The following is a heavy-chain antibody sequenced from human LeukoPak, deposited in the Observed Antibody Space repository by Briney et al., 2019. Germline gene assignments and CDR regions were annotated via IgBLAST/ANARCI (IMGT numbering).Heavy chain of an antibody. CDR1: GFTFSSYG. V-gene: IGHV3-30*02. CDR2: IRYDGSNK. Sequence: GGSLRLSCATSGFTFSSYGMHWVRQAPGKGLEWVAFIRYDGSNKYYADSVKGRFTISRDNSKNTLYLQMNSLSAEDTAVYYCAREQRRITMIVVAFGAFDIWGQGTMVTVSS. D-gene: IGHD3-22*01. CDR3: AREQRRITMIVVAFGAFDI. J-gene: IGHJ3*02.